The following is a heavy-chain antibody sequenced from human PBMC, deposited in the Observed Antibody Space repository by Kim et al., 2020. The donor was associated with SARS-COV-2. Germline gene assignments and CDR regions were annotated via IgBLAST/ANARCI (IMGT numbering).Heavy chain of an antibody. Sequence: GGSLRLSCVASGFNFYNFSMSWVRQTAGKEMEWISAINAYDNGAYSANSLKGRFTITRDDSRNTVVLHMGSLRVDDTAIYYCVNDKSPRHYYGCFDSWAHGIHVTVSS. CDR2: INAYDNGA. CDR3: VNDKSPRHYYGCFDS. CDR1: GFNFYNFS. J-gene: IGHJ5*01. D-gene: IGHD3-10*01. V-gene: IGHV3-23*05.